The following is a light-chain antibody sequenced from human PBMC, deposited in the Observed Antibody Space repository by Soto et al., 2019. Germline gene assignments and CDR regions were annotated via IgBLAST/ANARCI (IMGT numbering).Light chain of an antibody. CDR1: QSISRG. V-gene: IGKV1-5*01. CDR3: QHYSTVWS. Sequence: DIQMTQSPSTLSASVGDRVTITCRASQSISRGLAWYQQKPGKAPKLLIYDASTLESGVPSRFSGSGSATEFTLTISSLQPEDFATYCCQHYSTVWSFDQGTKVEIK. J-gene: IGKJ1*01. CDR2: DAS.